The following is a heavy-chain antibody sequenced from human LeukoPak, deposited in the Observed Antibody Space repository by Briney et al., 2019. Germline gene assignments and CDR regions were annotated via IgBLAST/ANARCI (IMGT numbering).Heavy chain of an antibody. Sequence: ASVKVSCEASGYTFTGYYMHWVRQAPGQGLEWMGWINPNSGGTNYAQTFQGRVTMTRDTSISTAYMELSRLRSDVTAVYYCARVDAVVATTPDYWGQGTLVTVSS. J-gene: IGHJ4*02. CDR2: INPNSGGT. CDR1: GYTFTGYY. D-gene: IGHD5-12*01. V-gene: IGHV1-2*02. CDR3: ARVDAVVATTPDY.